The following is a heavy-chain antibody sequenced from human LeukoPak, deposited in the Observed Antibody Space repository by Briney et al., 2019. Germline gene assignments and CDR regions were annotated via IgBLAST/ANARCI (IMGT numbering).Heavy chain of an antibody. V-gene: IGHV1-69*05. J-gene: IGHJ1*01. CDR1: GGTFSSYA. Sequence: SVKVSCKASGGTFSSYAISWVRQAPGQGLEWMGRIIPIFGTANYAQKFQGRVTITTDESTSTAYMELSSLRSEDTAVYYCARDCGGDCLEYFQHWGQGTPVTVSS. CDR2: IIPIFGTA. D-gene: IGHD2-21*02. CDR3: ARDCGGDCLEYFQH.